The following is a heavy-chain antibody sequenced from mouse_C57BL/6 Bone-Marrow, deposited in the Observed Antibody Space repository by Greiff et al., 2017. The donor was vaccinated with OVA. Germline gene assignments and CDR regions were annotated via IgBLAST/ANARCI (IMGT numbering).Heavy chain of an antibody. Sequence: QVQLQQPGAELVKPGASVKLSCKASGYTFTSYWMHWVTQRPGQGLEWIGMIHPNSGSTNYNEKFKSKATLTVDKSSSTAYMQLSSLTSEDSAVYYSALYYDRYFDYWGQGTTLTVSS. D-gene: IGHD2-4*01. CDR3: ALYYDRYFDY. CDR1: GYTFTSYW. CDR2: IHPNSGST. V-gene: IGHV1-64*01. J-gene: IGHJ2*01.